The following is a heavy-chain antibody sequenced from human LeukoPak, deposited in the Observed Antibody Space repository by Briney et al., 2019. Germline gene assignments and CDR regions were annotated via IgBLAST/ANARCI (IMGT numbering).Heavy chain of an antibody. D-gene: IGHD3-10*01. CDR2: ISSSSSYI. J-gene: IGHJ4*02. CDR3: ARESFLGEFSYFDY. Sequence: GGSLRLSCAASGFTFSSYSINWVRQAPGKGLEWGSSISSSSSYIYYADSVKGRFTISRDNAKNSLYLQMNSLRAEDTAVYYCARESFLGEFSYFDYWGQGTLVTVSS. V-gene: IGHV3-21*01. CDR1: GFTFSSYS.